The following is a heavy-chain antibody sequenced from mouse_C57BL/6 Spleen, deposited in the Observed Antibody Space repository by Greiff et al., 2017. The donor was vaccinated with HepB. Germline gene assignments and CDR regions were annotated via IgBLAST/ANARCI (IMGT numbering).Heavy chain of an antibody. V-gene: IGHV5-17*01. CDR1: GFTFSDYG. CDR3: ASGSSWDWFAY. Sequence: EVKLMESGGGLVKPGGSLKLSCAASGFTFSDYGMHWVRQAPEKGLEWVAYISSGSSTIYYADTVKGRFTISRDNAKNTLFLQMTSLRSEDTAMYYCASGSSWDWFAYWGQGTLVTVSA. CDR2: ISSGSSTI. J-gene: IGHJ3*01. D-gene: IGHD1-1*01.